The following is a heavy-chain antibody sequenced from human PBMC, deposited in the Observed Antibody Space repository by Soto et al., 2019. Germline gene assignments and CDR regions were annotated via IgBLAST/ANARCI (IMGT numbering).Heavy chain of an antibody. Sequence: QVQLQQWGAGLLKPSETLSLTCAVYGGSFSGYYWSWIRQPPGKGLEWIGEINHSGSTNYNPSLNIXXTXSXXTSKNQFSLKLSSVTAADTAVYYCARGGGAPSYWYWGQGTLVTVSS. V-gene: IGHV4-34*01. CDR3: ARGGGAPSYWY. J-gene: IGHJ4*02. CDR1: GGSFSGYY. CDR2: INHSGST. D-gene: IGHD2-8*02.